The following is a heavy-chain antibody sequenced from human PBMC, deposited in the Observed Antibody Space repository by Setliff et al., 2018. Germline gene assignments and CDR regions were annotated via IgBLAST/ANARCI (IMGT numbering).Heavy chain of an antibody. V-gene: IGHV4-61*01. J-gene: IGHJ4*02. CDR2: IIHSGST. Sequence: SETLSLTCTVSGGSISSGSYYWSWIHQPPGKRLEWIGEIIHSGSTNYNPSLKSRVTISVDTSKNQFSLKLSSVTAADTAVYYCARDRGGDWIYYFDYWGQGTLVTVSS. CDR3: ARDRGGDWIYYFDY. D-gene: IGHD2-21*02. CDR1: GGSISSGSYY.